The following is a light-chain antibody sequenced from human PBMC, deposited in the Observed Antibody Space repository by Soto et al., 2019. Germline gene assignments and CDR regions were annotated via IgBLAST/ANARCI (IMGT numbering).Light chain of an antibody. J-gene: IGLJ3*02. CDR3: ATWADSLNGYWV. CDR1: SSIIGSNT. CDR2: NNN. Sequence: QSVLTQPPSASGTPGQRVTISCSGSSSIIGSNTVNWYQQLPETAPKLLIYNNNQRPSGVPDRFSGSKSGTSASLAISGLQSEDEADYYCATWADSLNGYWVFGGGTKLTVL. V-gene: IGLV1-44*01.